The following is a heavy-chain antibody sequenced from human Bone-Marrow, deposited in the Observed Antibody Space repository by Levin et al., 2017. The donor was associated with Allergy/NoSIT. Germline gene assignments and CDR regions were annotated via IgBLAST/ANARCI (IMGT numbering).Heavy chain of an antibody. J-gene: IGHJ5*02. V-gene: IGHV1-18*01. CDR1: GFNFNLYG. Sequence: ASVKVSCKTSGFNFNLYGIIWVRQAPGQGLEWMGWISGHNGKTDYAQKSQGRVSMTTDTSTSTAYMELRNLRSDDTAMFYCARVFYFDSSGYYDPWGQGTLVTVSS. CDR3: ARVFYFDSSGYYDP. D-gene: IGHD3-22*01. CDR2: ISGHNGKT.